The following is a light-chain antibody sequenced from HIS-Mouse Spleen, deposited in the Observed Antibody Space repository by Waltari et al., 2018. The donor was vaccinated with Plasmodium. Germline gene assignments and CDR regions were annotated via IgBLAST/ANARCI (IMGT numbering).Light chain of an antibody. V-gene: IGLV2-23*01. J-gene: IGLJ3*02. CDR2: ECS. CDR3: CSYAGSSTNWV. Sequence: QSALTQPASVSGSPGQSITISCTGTSSDVGSYNLVSWYQQHPGKATKLMVYECSKLPSGVSNRFSGSKSGNTASLTISGLQAEDEADYYCCSYAGSSTNWVFGGGTKLTVL. CDR1: SSDVGSYNL.